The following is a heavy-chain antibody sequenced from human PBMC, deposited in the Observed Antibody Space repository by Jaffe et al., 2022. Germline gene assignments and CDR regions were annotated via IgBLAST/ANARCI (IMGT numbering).Heavy chain of an antibody. CDR2: IRYDGSNK. D-gene: IGHD3-22*01. CDR3: AKDPYYYDSSGPEGLADY. CDR1: GFTFSSYG. V-gene: IGHV3-30*02. J-gene: IGHJ4*02. Sequence: QVQLVESGGGVVQPGGSLRLSCAASGFTFSSYGMHWVRQAPGKGLEWVAFIRYDGSNKYYADSVKGRFTISRDNSKNTLYLQMNSLRAEDTAVYYCAKDPYYYDSSGPEGLADYWGQGTLVTVSS.